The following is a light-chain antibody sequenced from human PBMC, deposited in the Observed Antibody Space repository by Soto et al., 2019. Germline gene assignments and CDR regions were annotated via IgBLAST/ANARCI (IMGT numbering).Light chain of an antibody. CDR1: QTVTSY. J-gene: IGKJ1*01. CDR3: QQSYRFPTT. CDR2: AAS. V-gene: IGKV1-39*01. Sequence: DVQMTQSPSSLSASVGDSLTLTCRASQTVTSYLNCYQQKPWKAPKLLIYAASTLQSWVPSRFSGSGSGTEFTLTIISLQPEDFATYYCQQSYRFPTTFGRGTKVEVK.